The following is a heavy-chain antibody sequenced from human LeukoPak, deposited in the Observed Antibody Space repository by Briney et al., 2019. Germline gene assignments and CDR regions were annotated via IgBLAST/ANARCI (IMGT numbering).Heavy chain of an antibody. CDR3: ARGYSSSGRGDWFGP. Sequence: PSETLSLTCTVSGGSISSYYWSWIRQPPGKGLEWIGYIYYSGSTNYNPSLKSRVTISVDTSKNQFSLKLSSVTAADTAVYYCARGYSSSGRGDWFGPWGQGTLVTVSS. CDR1: GGSISSYY. J-gene: IGHJ5*02. CDR2: IYYSGST. V-gene: IGHV4-59*08. D-gene: IGHD6-13*01.